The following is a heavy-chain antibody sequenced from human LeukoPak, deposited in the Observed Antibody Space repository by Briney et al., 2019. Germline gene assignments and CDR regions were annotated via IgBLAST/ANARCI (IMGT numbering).Heavy chain of an antibody. CDR2: IYSGGNT. D-gene: IGHD6-19*01. J-gene: IGHJ4*02. CDR1: GFTFSSYG. Sequence: GGSLRLSCAASGFTFSSYGMSWVRQAPGKGLEWVSVIYSGGNTYYADSVKGRFTISRDNSKNTLYLQMNSLRAEDTAVYYCARDGSSGWYMDYWGQGTLVTVSS. V-gene: IGHV3-66*01. CDR3: ARDGSSGWYMDY.